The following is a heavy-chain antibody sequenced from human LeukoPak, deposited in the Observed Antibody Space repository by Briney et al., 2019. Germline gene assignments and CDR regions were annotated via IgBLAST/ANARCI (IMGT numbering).Heavy chain of an antibody. Sequence: ASVKVSCKASGYTFTSYDINWVRQAPGQGLEWMGWMNPNSGSTGYAQKFQGRVTITRNTSISTAYMELSGLRSEGTAVYYCARGRSTGYPYYFEYWGQGTLVTVSS. V-gene: IGHV1-8*03. D-gene: IGHD5-12*01. CDR1: GYTFTSYD. CDR2: MNPNSGST. CDR3: ARGRSTGYPYYFEY. J-gene: IGHJ4*02.